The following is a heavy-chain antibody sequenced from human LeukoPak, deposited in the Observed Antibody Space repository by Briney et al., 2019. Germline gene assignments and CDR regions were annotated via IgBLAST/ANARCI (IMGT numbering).Heavy chain of an antibody. J-gene: IGHJ6*03. CDR1: AFIFNRYG. D-gene: IGHD3-10*02. V-gene: IGHV3-21*01. CDR2: ISISSSYI. Sequence: PGGSLRLSCAASAFIFNRYGMSWVRQAPGKGLEWVSSISISSSYIYYSDSVKGRFTISRDNAKNSLYLQMNRLRAEDAAVYYCAELGITMIGGVWGKGTTVTISS. CDR3: AELGITMIGGV.